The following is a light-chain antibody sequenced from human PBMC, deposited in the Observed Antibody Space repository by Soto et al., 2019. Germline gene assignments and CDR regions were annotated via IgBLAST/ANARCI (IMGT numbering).Light chain of an antibody. J-gene: IGKJ3*01. V-gene: IGKV1-39*01. CDR2: AAS. CDR3: QQSYSNPYT. CDR1: QTISSY. Sequence: DIQMTQSPSSLSASVGDRVTITCRASQTISSYLTWYQQQPGKATKLLIYAASSLQSGVPSRFGGSRSGTDFTLTISSLQPEDCATYYCQQSYSNPYTFGPGTKVDIK.